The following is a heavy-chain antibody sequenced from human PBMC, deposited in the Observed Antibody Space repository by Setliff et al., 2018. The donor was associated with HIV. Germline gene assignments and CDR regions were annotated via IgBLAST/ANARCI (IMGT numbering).Heavy chain of an antibody. D-gene: IGHD2-21*02. CDR1: GFSFSLYA. J-gene: IGHJ5*01. CDR3: TPIHNYTDHCPDS. V-gene: IGHV3-23*01. CDR2: IDGSSETI. Sequence: GGSLRLSCVGSGFSFSLYAIVWVRQAPGKGLEWVSGIDGSSETIHYADSVKGRFTISRDNSKNTLYLQMNSLKTEDTAMYYCTPIHNYTDHCPDSWGQGALVTVSS.